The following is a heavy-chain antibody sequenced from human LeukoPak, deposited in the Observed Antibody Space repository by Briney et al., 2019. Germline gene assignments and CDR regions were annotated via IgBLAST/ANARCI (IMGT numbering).Heavy chain of an antibody. J-gene: IGHJ2*01. V-gene: IGHV4-39*07. CDR2: IYYSGNT. CDR3: ARGEAAAAADWYFDL. D-gene: IGHD6-13*01. CDR1: GGSIASSSNY. Sequence: PSETLSLTCSVSGGSIASSSNYWVWIRQPPGKGLEWIGNIYYSGNTYYNPSLKSRVTISVDTSKNQFSLNLASVTAADTAVYYCARGEAAAAADWYFDLWGRGTLVTVSS.